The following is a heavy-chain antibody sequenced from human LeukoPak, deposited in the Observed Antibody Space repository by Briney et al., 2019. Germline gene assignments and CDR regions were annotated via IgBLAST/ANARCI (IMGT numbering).Heavy chain of an antibody. CDR3: AREGSSSWYAYYYYYYMDV. D-gene: IGHD6-13*01. CDR1: GFTFSDYY. Sequence: GGSLRLSCAASGFTFSDYYMSWIRQAPGKGLEWVSYISSSGSTIYHADSVKGRFTISRDNAKNSLYLQMNSLRAEDTAVYYCAREGSSSWYAYYYYYYMDVWGKGTTVTVSS. V-gene: IGHV3-11*01. J-gene: IGHJ6*03. CDR2: ISSSGSTI.